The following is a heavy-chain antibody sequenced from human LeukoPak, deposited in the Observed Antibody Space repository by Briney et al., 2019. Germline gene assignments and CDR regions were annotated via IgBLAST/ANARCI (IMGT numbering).Heavy chain of an antibody. D-gene: IGHD3-10*01. V-gene: IGHV1-2*02. CDR2: INPNSGGT. J-gene: IGHJ4*02. CDR1: GYTFTGYY. Sequence: GASVKVSCKASGYTFTGYYMHWVRQAPGQGLEWMGWINPNSGGTNYAQKFQGRVTMTRDTSISTAYMELSRLRSDDTAVYYCARDTLLVRGTPVALYYFDYWGQGTLVTVSS. CDR3: ARDTLLVRGTPVALYYFDY.